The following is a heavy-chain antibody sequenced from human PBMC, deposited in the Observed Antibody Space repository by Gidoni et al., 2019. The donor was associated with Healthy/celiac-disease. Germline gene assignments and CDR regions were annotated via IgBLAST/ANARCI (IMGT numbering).Heavy chain of an antibody. CDR3: AHIPKLVVEFDY. CDR2: IYWDDDK. J-gene: IGHJ4*02. D-gene: IGHD6-6*01. CDR1: GFSLSTSGVG. Sequence: QIPLKQSGPTLVNPTQTLTLTCTFSGFSLSTSGVGVGWIRQPPEKALEWLELIYWDDDKRYSPSLKSRLSITKDTYKNQVVLTMNNMDPVDTATYDCAHIPKLVVEFDYWGQGTLVTVSS. V-gene: IGHV2-5*02.